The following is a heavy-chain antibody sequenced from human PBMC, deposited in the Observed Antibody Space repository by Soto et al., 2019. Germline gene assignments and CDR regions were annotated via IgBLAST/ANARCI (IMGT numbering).Heavy chain of an antibody. J-gene: IGHJ6*02. D-gene: IGHD3-3*01. CDR3: ARDYDFWSGSDHALYGMDV. CDR1: GGSISSGGYY. V-gene: IGHV4-31*03. CDR2: IYYSGST. Sequence: SETLSLTCTVSGGSISSGGYYWSWIRQHPGKGLEWIGYIYYSGSTYYNPSLKSRVTVSVDTSKNQFSLRLSSVTAADTAVYYCARDYDFWSGSDHALYGMDVWGQGTTVTVSS.